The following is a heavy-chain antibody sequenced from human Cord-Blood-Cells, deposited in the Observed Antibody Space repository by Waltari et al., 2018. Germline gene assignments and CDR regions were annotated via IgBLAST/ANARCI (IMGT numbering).Heavy chain of an antibody. V-gene: IGHV6-1*01. CDR2: TYYRSKWYN. CDR3: ARTLGYSGSYFDY. CDR1: GDRGASTMAP. J-gene: IGHJ4*02. Sequence: QLQLHQSGPGLVMPSQTPSLTCAISGDRGASTMAPCTWIRQSPSRGLEALGRTYYRSKWYNDYAVSVKSRITSNPATSKNQFSLQLNSVTPEDTAVYYCARTLGYSGSYFDYWGQGTLVTVSS. D-gene: IGHD5-12*01.